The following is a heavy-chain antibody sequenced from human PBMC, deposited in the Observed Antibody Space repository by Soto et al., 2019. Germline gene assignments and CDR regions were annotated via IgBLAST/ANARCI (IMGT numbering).Heavy chain of an antibody. CDR3: ARDGVVDTMIVVVITSPGMDV. D-gene: IGHD3-22*01. CDR1: GYTFTSYG. J-gene: IGHJ6*02. CDR2: ISDYNGNT. V-gene: IGHV1-18*01. Sequence: ASVKVSCKASGYTFTSYGIRWVRQAPGQGLEWMGWISDYNGNTNYAQKLQGRVTMTTDTSTSTAYMELRSLRSDDTAVYYCARDGVVDTMIVVVITSPGMDVWGQGTTVTVSS.